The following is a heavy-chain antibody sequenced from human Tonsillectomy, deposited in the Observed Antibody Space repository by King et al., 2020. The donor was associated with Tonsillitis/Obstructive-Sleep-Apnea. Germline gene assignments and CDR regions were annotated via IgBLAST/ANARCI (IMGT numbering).Heavy chain of an antibody. CDR3: ARDMVLEAGGDAFDI. CDR1: GVSISSYY. CDR2: IYYSGST. V-gene: IGHV4-59*01. Sequence: QLQESGPGLVKPSETLSLTCTVSGVSISSYYWSWIRQPPGKGLEWMVYIYYSGSTNYNPSLKSRVTISVDTSKNQFSLKLSSVTAADTAVYYCARDMVLEAGGDAFDIWGQGAMVTVSS. J-gene: IGHJ3*02. D-gene: IGHD2-8*01.